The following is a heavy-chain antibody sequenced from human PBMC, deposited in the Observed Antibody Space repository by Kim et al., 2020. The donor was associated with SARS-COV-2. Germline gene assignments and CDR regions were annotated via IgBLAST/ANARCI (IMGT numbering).Heavy chain of an antibody. CDR3: ANPGYSYGQGDY. CDR1: GFTFSSYG. D-gene: IGHD5-18*01. CDR2: ISYDGSNK. Sequence: GGSLRLSCAASGFTFSSYGMHWVRQAPGKGLEWVAVISYDGSNKYYADSVKGRFTISRDNSKNTLYLQMNSLRAEDTAVYYCANPGYSYGQGDYWGQGTLVTVSS. V-gene: IGHV3-30*18. J-gene: IGHJ4*02.